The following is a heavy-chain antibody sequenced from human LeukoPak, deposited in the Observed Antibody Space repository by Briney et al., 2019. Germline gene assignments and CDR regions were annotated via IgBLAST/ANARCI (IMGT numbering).Heavy chain of an antibody. CDR1: GGSISSSSYY. D-gene: IGHD3-3*01. CDR2: IYYSGST. J-gene: IGHJ4*02. CDR3: ASLNLEWLFPGTDY. Sequence: SETLSLISTVSGGSISSSSYYWGWIRQPPGKGLEWIGSIYYSGSTYYNPSLKSRVTISVDTSKNQFSLKLSSVTAADTAVYYCASLNLEWLFPGTDYWGQGTLVTVSS. V-gene: IGHV4-39*01.